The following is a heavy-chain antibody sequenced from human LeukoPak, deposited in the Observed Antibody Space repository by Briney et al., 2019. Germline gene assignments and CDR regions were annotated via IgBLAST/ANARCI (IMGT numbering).Heavy chain of an antibody. J-gene: IGHJ6*03. CDR3: ARDSSTSYYYMDV. Sequence: GGSLRLSCAASGFTSSSYWMRWVRQAPGKGLVWVSRINSDGSSTTYADSVKGRFTISRDNAKNTLYLQMNSLRAEDTAVYYCARDSSTSYYYMDVWGKGTTVTVSS. V-gene: IGHV3-74*01. CDR2: INSDGSST. D-gene: IGHD6-13*01. CDR1: GFTSSSYW.